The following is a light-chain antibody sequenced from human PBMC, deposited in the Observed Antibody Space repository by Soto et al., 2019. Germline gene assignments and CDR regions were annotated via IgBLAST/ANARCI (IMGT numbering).Light chain of an antibody. CDR1: QSVSSN. Sequence: EIVMTQSPATLSVSPGERATLSCRASQSVSSNLAWYQQKPGQAPRLLIYGASTRATGVPARFSGSGSGTEFTITISSLQYEDFAVYFCQQYNNWSTFGQGTKVEIK. V-gene: IGKV3-15*01. CDR2: GAS. CDR3: QQYNNWST. J-gene: IGKJ1*01.